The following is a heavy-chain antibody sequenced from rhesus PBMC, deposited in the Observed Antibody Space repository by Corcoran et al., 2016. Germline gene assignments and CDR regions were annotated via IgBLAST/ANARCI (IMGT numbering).Heavy chain of an antibody. D-gene: IGHD3-9*01. CDR1: GGSISDDYY. Sequence: QVQLQESGPGLVKPSETLSLTCAVSGGSISDDYYWSWIRQPPGKGLDWIGYIYGSGGGTNYNPSLKNRVTISIDTSKNQFSLKLSSVTAADTAVYYCARDHYEDDYGYYYTLDYWGQGVLVTVSS. J-gene: IGHJ4*01. CDR3: ARDHYEDDYGYYYTLDY. V-gene: IGHV4-106*01. CDR2: IYGSGGGT.